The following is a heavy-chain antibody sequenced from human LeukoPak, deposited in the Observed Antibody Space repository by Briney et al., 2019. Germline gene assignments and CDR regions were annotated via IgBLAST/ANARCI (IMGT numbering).Heavy chain of an antibody. Sequence: GGSLRLSCAAFSGFAMSWVRQAPGKGLEWVSAISGPGDDTYYADSVKGRFTISRGNSQNTLYLQMNSLRTEDTALYYCTRGHRSSSSFFDYWSQGTLVTVSS. CDR1: SGFA. J-gene: IGHJ4*02. V-gene: IGHV3-23*01. D-gene: IGHD6-19*01. CDR3: TRGHRSSSSFFDY. CDR2: ISGPGDDT.